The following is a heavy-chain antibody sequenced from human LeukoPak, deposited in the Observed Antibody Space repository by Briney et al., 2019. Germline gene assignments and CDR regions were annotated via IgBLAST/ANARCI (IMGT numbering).Heavy chain of an antibody. CDR3: ARDSALAQAVMDY. D-gene: IGHD6-19*01. Sequence: SETLSLTCAVYGGSFSGHYWSWIRQPPGKGLEWIGEINHSGSTNYNPSLKSRVTISVDTSKNQFSLKLSSVTAADTAVYYCARDSALAQAVMDYWGQGTLVTVSS. V-gene: IGHV4-34*01. CDR1: GGSFSGHY. J-gene: IGHJ4*02. CDR2: INHSGST.